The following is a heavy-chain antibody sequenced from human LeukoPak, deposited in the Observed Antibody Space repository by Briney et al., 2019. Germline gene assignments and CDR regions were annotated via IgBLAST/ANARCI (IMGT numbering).Heavy chain of an antibody. D-gene: IGHD2-21*01. CDR1: GYTFTGYN. Sequence: ASVKVSCKASGYTFTGYNMHWVRQAPGQGLEWMGWISGYNGNTKYAENLQGRLTMTIDSATSTAYMELRSLRSDDTAVFYCARDRNMWALDIWGQGTMVTVTS. V-gene: IGHV1-18*04. CDR3: ARDRNMWALDI. J-gene: IGHJ3*02. CDR2: ISGYNGNT.